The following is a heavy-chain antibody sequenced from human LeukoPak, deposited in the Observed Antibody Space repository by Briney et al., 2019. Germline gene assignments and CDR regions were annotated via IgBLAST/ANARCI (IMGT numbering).Heavy chain of an antibody. Sequence: SETLSLTCAVYGGSLSGYYWSWIRQSPGTGLEWIGEINHGGSTNYNPSLKSRVTMSVDTSKNHFSLELSSVTAADTAVYFCAREGRMSMGIEYWGQGTLVTVSS. J-gene: IGHJ4*02. CDR1: GGSLSGYY. CDR3: AREGRMSMGIEY. D-gene: IGHD4/OR15-4a*01. CDR2: INHGGST. V-gene: IGHV4-34*01.